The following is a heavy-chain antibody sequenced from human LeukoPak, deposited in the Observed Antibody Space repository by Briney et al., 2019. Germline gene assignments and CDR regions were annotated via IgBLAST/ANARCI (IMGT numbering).Heavy chain of an antibody. V-gene: IGHV3-21*01. D-gene: IGHD3-22*01. J-gene: IGHJ4*02. CDR2: ISSSSSYI. Sequence: GGSLRLSCAASGFTFSASDMNWVRQTPGKGLEWVSSISSSSSYIYYADSVKGRFTISRDNAKNSLYLQMNSLRAEDTAVYYCARADYDSSGYVDYWGQGTLVTVSS. CDR1: GFTFSASD. CDR3: ARADYDSSGYVDY.